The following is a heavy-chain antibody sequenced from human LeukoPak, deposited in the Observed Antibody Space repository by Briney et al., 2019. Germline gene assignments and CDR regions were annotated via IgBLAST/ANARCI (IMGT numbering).Heavy chain of an antibody. D-gene: IGHD3-9*01. CDR2: IIPIFGTA. V-gene: IGHV1-69*13. CDR1: GGTFSSYA. Sequence: GASVKVSCKASGGTFSSYAISWVRQAPGQGLEWMGRIIPIFGTANYAQKFQGRVTITADESTSTAYMELSSLRSEDTAVYYCARDRDDILTGYWFDPWGQGTLVTVSS. CDR3: ARDRDDILTGYWFDP. J-gene: IGHJ5*02.